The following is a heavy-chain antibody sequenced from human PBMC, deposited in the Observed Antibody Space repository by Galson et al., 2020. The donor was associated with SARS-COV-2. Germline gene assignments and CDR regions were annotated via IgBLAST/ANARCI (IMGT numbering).Heavy chain of an antibody. CDR1: GFTFSDSW. CDR3: ARLSLAAAGADY. J-gene: IGHJ4*02. CDR2: VKQDGSEK. Sequence: GESLQISCAASGFTFSDSWMSWVRQDPGKGLEWVANVKQDGSEKYYVDSVKGRFTISRDNAKNSLYLQMNSLGAEDTAVYYCARLSLAAAGADYWGQGTLVTVSS. D-gene: IGHD6-13*01. V-gene: IGHV3-7*01.